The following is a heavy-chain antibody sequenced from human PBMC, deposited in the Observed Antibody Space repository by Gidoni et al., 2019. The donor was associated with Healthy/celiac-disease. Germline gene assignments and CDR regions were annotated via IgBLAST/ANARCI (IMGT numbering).Heavy chain of an antibody. J-gene: IGHJ6*02. CDR1: GFPFDAYA. CDR2: ISGDGGST. V-gene: IGHV3-43*02. D-gene: IGHD1-7*01. CDR3: AKDMVTGTTFSTRDYYYYYGMDV. Sequence: EVQLVESGGGVVQPGGSLRLSCAASGFPFDAYAMHWVRQAPGKGLEWVSLISGDGGSTYYADSVKGRFTISRDNSKNSLYLQMNSLRTEDTALYYCAKDMVTGTTFSTRDYYYYYGMDVWGQGTTVTVSS.